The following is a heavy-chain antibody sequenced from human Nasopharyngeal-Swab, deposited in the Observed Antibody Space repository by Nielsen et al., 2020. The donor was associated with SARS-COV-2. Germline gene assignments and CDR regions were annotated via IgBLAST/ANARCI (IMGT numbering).Heavy chain of an antibody. V-gene: IGHV3-21*01. J-gene: IGHJ6*02. Sequence: GGSLRLSCVASGITFSSYSMNWVRQAPGKGLEWVSSISSSSTYIYYADSVKGRFTISRDNAKSLLYLQMNSLRAEDTAVYYCASDPLTFYDSWSGPRPLEEPYGLDVWGQGTTVTVSS. CDR1: GITFSSYS. D-gene: IGHD3-3*01. CDR2: ISSSSTYI. CDR3: ASDPLTFYDSWSGPRPLEEPYGLDV.